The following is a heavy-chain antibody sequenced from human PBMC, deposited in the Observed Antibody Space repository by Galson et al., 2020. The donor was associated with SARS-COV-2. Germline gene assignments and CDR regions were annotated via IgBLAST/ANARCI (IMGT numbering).Heavy chain of an antibody. D-gene: IGHD3-16*01. J-gene: IGHJ4*02. Sequence: GGSLRLSCAASGFTFSSYGMHWVRQAPGKGLEWVAVIWYDGSNKYYADSVKGRFTISRDNSKNTLYLQMNSLRAEDTAVYYCAKAGGDGYSYFDYGGQGTLVTVAS. CDR2: IWYDGSNK. CDR1: GFTFSSYG. CDR3: AKAGGDGYSYFDY. V-gene: IGHV3-33*06.